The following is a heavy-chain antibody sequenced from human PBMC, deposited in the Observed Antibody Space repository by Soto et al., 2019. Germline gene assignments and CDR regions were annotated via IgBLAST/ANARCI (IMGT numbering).Heavy chain of an antibody. CDR1: RFTFTSYA. J-gene: IGHJ4*02. D-gene: IGHD1-26*01. CDR3: AKDVEGGSLFRGAFDY. Sequence: EVELLESGGGLVQPGGSLRLSCVASRFTFTSYAMSWVRQAPGQGLEWVAAISASGVATIHADSVKGRLTISRDNSKNTLYLQMNSLRAEDTAVYYCAKDVEGGSLFRGAFDYWGQGTQVTVSS. V-gene: IGHV3-23*01. CDR2: ISASGVAT.